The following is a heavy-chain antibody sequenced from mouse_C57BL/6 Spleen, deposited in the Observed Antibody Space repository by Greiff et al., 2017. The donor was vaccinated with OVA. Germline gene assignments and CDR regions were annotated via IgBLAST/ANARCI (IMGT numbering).Heavy chain of an antibody. D-gene: IGHD2-2*01. CDR1: GYTFTSYW. V-gene: IGHV1-64*01. CDR3: AREATMVPFAY. CDR2: IHPNSGST. Sequence: VQLQQPGAELVKPGASVKLSCKASGYTFTSYWMHWVKQRPGQGLEWIGMIHPNSGSTNYNEKFTSKATLTVDKPSSTAYMQLSSLTSEDSAVYYCAREATMVPFAYWGQGTLVTVSA. J-gene: IGHJ3*01.